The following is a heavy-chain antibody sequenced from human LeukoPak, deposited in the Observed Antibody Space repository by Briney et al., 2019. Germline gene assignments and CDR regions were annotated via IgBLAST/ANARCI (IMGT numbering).Heavy chain of an antibody. V-gene: IGHV4-4*07. D-gene: IGHD3-22*01. CDR2: IYTSGST. CDR3: ARGPYYYDSSGNFDY. CDR1: GDSISDYH. J-gene: IGHJ4*02. Sequence: SETLSLTCTVSGDSISDYHWSWIRQPAGKGLEWIGRIYTSGSTNHNPSLKTRVTMSVDTSKNQFSLKLSSVTAADTAVYYCARGPYYYDSSGNFDYWGQGTLVTVSS.